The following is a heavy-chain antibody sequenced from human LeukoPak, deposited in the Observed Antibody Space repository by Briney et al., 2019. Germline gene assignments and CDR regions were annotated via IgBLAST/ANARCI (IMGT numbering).Heavy chain of an antibody. D-gene: IGHD1-26*01. V-gene: IGHV6-1*01. CDR2: TYYRSKWYN. CDR3: AREGEVGTTWSWFDT. CDR1: GDSVSRNIAA. Sequence: SQTLSLTCAISGDSVSRNIAAWNWIRQSPSRGLEWLGRTYYRSKWYNDYAVSVKSRMTINPDTSKNQFFLQLNSVTPEDMAVYYCAREGEVGTTWSWFDTWGQGTLVTVSS. J-gene: IGHJ5*02.